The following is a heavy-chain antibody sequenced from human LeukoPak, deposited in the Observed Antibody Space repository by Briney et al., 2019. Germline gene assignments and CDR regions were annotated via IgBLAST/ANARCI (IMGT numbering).Heavy chain of an antibody. J-gene: IGHJ4*02. D-gene: IGHD6-6*01. CDR1: GFTFSSYS. V-gene: IGHV3-21*01. CDR2: ISSSSSYI. Sequence: GGSLRLSCAASGFTFSSYSMNWVRQAPRKGLEWVSSISSSSSYIYYADSVKGRFTISRDNAKNSLYLQMNSLRAEDTAVYYCARKDRAARSCFDYWGQGTLVTVSS. CDR3: ARKDRAARSCFDY.